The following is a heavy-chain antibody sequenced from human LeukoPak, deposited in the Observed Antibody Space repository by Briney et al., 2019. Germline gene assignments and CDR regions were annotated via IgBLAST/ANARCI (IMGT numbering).Heavy chain of an antibody. D-gene: IGHD6-6*01. V-gene: IGHV1-2*02. CDR2: INPNSGGT. CDR3: ARIEIRRSSSPENYFDY. CDR1: GYTFTGYY. Sequence: ASVKVSCKASGYTFTGYYMHWVRQAPGQGLEWMGWINPNSGGTNYAQKFQGTVTMTRDTSISTAYMELISLTSDDTAVYYCARIEIRRSSSPENYFDYWGQGTQVTVSS. J-gene: IGHJ4*02.